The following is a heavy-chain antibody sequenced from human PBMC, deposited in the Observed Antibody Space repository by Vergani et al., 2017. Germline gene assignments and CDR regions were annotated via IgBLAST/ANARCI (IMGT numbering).Heavy chain of an antibody. D-gene: IGHD4-11*01. J-gene: IGHJ6*03. CDR3: ARVNTETNGHLYYYYYMDV. V-gene: IGHV4-34*01. Sequence: QVQLQQWGGGLLKPSETLSLTCVVNGGSFTSYHWTWIRQSPGEGLEWVGDIDHTGRPDYNPPPKSRLTMSVDKSRNQFSLTLNSVTATDTAIYFCARVNTETNGHLYYYYYMDVWGQGTAVTVS. CDR1: GGSFTSYH. CDR2: IDHTGRP.